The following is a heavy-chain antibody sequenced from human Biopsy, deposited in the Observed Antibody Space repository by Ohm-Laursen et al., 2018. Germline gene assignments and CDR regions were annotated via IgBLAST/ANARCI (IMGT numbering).Heavy chain of an antibody. CDR3: ARDYDTSGYYYVS. CDR2: IFYRGGT. D-gene: IGHD3-22*01. Sequence: GTLSLTCSVSGDSISSSTYYWGWIRQPPGKGLEWIGSIFYRGGTHYKPSLKSRVNISVDTSKNQFSLKLNSVTAADTAVYYCARDYDTSGYYYVSWGQGTLVTVSS. CDR1: GDSISSSTYY. J-gene: IGHJ5*02. V-gene: IGHV4-39*01.